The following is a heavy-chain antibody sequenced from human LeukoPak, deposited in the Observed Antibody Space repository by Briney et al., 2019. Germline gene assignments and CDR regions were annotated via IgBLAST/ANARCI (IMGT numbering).Heavy chain of an antibody. CDR3: TTRACHAGGCSSSFYYYYGLHF. CDR2: IIPIFGTA. D-gene: IGHD3-16*01. V-gene: IGHV1-69*13. Sequence: GASVKVSCKASGNSISNYAVSWVRQAPGQGFEWMGGIIPIFGTADYAQKFQGGVTITADQSTSTTYVALSSLKSEDTATYYCTTRACHAGGCSSSFYYYYGLHFWGQGTTVSVSS. CDR1: GNSISNYA. J-gene: IGHJ6*02.